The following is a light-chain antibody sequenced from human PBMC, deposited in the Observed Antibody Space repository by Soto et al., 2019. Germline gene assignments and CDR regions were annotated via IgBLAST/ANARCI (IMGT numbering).Light chain of an antibody. CDR2: DVS. J-gene: IGLJ1*01. CDR1: SSDVGGYNY. V-gene: IGLV2-11*01. CDR3: CSYAGSYTNV. Sequence: QSALTQPRSVSGSPGQSVTISCTGTSSDVGGYNYVSWYQQHPGKAPKLMIYDVSKRPSGVPDRFSGSKSGNTVSLTISGLQAEDEVDYYCCSYAGSYTNVFGTGTKLTVL.